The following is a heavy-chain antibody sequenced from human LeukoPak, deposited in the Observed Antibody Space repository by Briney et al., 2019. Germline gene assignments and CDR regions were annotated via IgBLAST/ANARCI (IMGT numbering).Heavy chain of an antibody. CDR2: ISYDGSDK. Sequence: PGGSLRLSCAASGFSFSSHGMHWVRQAPGKGLEWVAVISYDGSDKYHADSVKGRFAISRDNSKNTLYLQVNSLRAEDTAVYYCAKGSGAYYSFLDVWGQGTTVTVSS. J-gene: IGHJ6*02. CDR3: AKGSGAYYSFLDV. CDR1: GFSFSSHG. V-gene: IGHV3-30*18. D-gene: IGHD7-27*01.